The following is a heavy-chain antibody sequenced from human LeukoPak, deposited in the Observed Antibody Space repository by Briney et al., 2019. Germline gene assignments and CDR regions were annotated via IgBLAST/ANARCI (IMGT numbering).Heavy chain of an antibody. CDR1: GFTFSSYW. CDR2: INSDGSST. D-gene: IGHD1-26*01. V-gene: IGHV3-74*01. J-gene: IGHJ6*03. Sequence: HPGGSLRLSCAASGFTFSSYWMSWVRQAPGKGLVWVSRINSDGSSTSYADSVKGRFTISRDNAKNTLYLQMNSLRAEDTAVYYCAKVRSGRGERYSGSYRKDGPYYYMDVWGKGTTVTISS. CDR3: AKVRSGRGERYSGSYRKDGPYYYMDV.